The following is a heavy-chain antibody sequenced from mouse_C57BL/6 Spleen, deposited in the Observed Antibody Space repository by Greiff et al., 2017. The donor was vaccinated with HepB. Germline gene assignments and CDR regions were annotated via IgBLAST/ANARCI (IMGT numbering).Heavy chain of an antibody. D-gene: IGHD1-1*01. V-gene: IGHV14-2*01. CDR3: ARHYGSSYGYFDV. CDR1: GFNIKDYY. J-gene: IGHJ1*03. CDR2: IDPEDGET. Sequence: VQLKQSGAELVKPGASVKLSCTASGFNIKDYYMHWVKQRTEQGLEWIGRIDPEDGETKYAPKFQGKATITADTSSNTAYLPLSSLTSEDTAVYYCARHYGSSYGYFDVWGTGTTVTVSS.